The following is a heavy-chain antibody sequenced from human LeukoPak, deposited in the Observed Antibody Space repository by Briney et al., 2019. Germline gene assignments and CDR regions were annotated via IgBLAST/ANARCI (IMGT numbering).Heavy chain of an antibody. Sequence: GRSLRLSCAASGFTFSSYAMHWVRQAPGKGLEWVAVISYDGSNKYYADSVKGRFTISRDNSKNTLYLQMNSLRAEDTAVYYCTRSHYCYYMDVWGKGTTVIVSS. CDR3: TRSHYCYYMDV. V-gene: IGHV3-30-3*01. CDR2: ISYDGSNK. CDR1: GFTFSSYA. J-gene: IGHJ6*03.